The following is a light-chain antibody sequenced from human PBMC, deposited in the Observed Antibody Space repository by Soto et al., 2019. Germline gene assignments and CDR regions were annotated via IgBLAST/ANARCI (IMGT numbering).Light chain of an antibody. CDR1: QYIHNY. CDR2: EAA. CDR3: QQSNNYPWT. Sequence: DIQMTQSPSTLSASVGGRVTITCRASQYIHNYLAWYQQKPGEAPKLLIYEAANLESGVPSRFSGSGTGTEFTLTISSLQPDDFATYYCQQSNNYPWTFGQGTRVEI. J-gene: IGKJ1*01. V-gene: IGKV1-5*03.